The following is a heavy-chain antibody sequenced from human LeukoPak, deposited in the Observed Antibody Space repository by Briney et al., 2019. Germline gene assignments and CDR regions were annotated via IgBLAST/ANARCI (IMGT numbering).Heavy chain of an antibody. D-gene: IGHD3-3*01. V-gene: IGHV1-69*05. J-gene: IGHJ4*02. CDR2: IIPSFGTP. Sequence: SVKVSCKASGGTFSSYAISWVRQAPGQGLEWMGEIIPSFGTPNYAQKFQGKVTITTDESTSTAYMELSSLRSEDTAVYYCARVAQRVRFGVVITPFDYWGQGTLVTVSS. CDR3: ARVAQRVRFGVVITPFDY. CDR1: GGTFSSYA.